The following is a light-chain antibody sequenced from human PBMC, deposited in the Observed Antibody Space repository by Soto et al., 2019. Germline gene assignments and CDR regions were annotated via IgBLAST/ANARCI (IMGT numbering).Light chain of an antibody. J-gene: IGKJ1*01. Sequence: EIVLTQSPGTLSLSPGERATLSCRASQSVSSSYFAWYQQKPGQAPRLLIYGASSRATGIPDRFSGSGSGTDFTLTISRLEPEDFAMYYCQQYSSSPWTFGQGTKVEIK. CDR3: QQYSSSPWT. CDR2: GAS. V-gene: IGKV3-20*01. CDR1: QSVSSSY.